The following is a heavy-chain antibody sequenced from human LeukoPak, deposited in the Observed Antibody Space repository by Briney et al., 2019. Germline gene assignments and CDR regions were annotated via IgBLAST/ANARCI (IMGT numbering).Heavy chain of an antibody. D-gene: IGHD6-6*01. Sequence: PGGSLRLSCVASGFTFVSHWMTWVRQAPGKGLEWVANINQDGSEKYYVDSVKGRFTISRDNAKNSLYLQMNSLRDEDTAVYYCAKDWYSSSSGAFDIWGQGTMVTVSS. CDR1: GFTFVSHW. J-gene: IGHJ3*02. CDR2: INQDGSEK. CDR3: AKDWYSSSSGAFDI. V-gene: IGHV3-7*03.